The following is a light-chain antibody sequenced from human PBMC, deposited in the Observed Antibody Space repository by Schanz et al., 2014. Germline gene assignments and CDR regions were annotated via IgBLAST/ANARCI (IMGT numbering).Light chain of an antibody. V-gene: IGLV2-14*01. CDR3: FSYTIASTRV. CDR2: NVS. Sequence: QSALIQPASVSGSPGQSITISCTGTNSDVGAYDYVSWYQQSPGKAPKLIIYNVSNRPSGVSYRFSGSQSGNTASLTISGLQPEDEADYYCFSYTIASTRVFGTGTKLTVL. CDR1: NSDVGAYDY. J-gene: IGLJ1*01.